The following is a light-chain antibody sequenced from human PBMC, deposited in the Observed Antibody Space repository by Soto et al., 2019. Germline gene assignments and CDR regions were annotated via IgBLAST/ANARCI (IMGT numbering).Light chain of an antibody. V-gene: IGKV3-20*01. CDR2: GAS. J-gene: IGKJ3*01. CDR3: QQYGSSPGLIT. CDR1: QSVSSNY. Sequence: EIVLPQSPGTLSLSPWERATLSCMSSQSVSSNYLAWYQQKPGQAPSLLIFGASSRATGIPDRFSGSGSRTDFTLTISSLEPEDFAVYYCQQYGSSPGLITFGPGTKVDIK.